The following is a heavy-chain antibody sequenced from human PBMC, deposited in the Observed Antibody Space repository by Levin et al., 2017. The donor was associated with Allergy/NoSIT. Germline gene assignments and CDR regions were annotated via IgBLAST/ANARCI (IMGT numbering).Heavy chain of an antibody. J-gene: IGHJ6*03. D-gene: IGHD2-2*01. V-gene: IGHV4-39*01. Sequence: GSLRLSCTVSGGSISSSSYYWGWIRQPPGKGLEWIGSIYYSGSTYYNPSLKSRVTISVDTSKNQFSLKLSSVTAADTAVYYCARHGGQLLTNYMDVWGKGTTVTVSS. CDR2: IYYSGST. CDR1: GGSISSSSYY. CDR3: ARHGGQLLTNYMDV.